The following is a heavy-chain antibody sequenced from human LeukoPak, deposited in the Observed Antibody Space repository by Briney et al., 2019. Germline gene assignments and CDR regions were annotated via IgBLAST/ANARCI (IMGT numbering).Heavy chain of an antibody. CDR3: ARSMQWRSFDY. V-gene: IGHV4-4*02. Sequence: GSLRLSCAASGFTFSSSAMHWVRQPPGKGLEWIGEIYHSGSTNYNPSLKSRVTISVDKSKNQFSLNLSSVTAADTAVYYCARSMQWRSFDYWGQGTLVTVSS. J-gene: IGHJ4*02. CDR2: IYHSGST. D-gene: IGHD6-19*01. CDR1: GFTFSSSA.